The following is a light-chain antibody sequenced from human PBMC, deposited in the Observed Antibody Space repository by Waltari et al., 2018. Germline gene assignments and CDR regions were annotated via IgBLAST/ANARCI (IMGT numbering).Light chain of an antibody. CDR3: AAWDDSLNGPV. J-gene: IGLJ3*02. CDR1: GSNIGSNT. V-gene: IGLV1-44*01. Sequence: QSVLTQPPSASGTPGHRVTISCSGSGSNIGSNTVNWYQQLPGTAPKLLIYSNNQRPSGVPDRFSGSKSGTSASLAISGLQSEDEADYYCAAWDDSLNGPVFGGGTKLTVL. CDR2: SNN.